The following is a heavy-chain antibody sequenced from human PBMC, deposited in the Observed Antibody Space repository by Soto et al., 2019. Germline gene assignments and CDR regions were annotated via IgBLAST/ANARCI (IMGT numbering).Heavy chain of an antibody. D-gene: IGHD3-10*01. V-gene: IGHV3-23*01. CDR3: AKDRAVRGEYYYMDV. CDR1: GFTFSSYA. Sequence: EVQLLESGGGLEQPGGSLRLSCAASGFTFSSYAMSWVRQAPGKGLEWVSAISGSGGSTYYADSVKGRFTISRDNSKNTLYLQMNSLRSEDTAVYYCAKDRAVRGEYYYMDVWGKGTTVTVSS. CDR2: ISGSGGST. J-gene: IGHJ6*03.